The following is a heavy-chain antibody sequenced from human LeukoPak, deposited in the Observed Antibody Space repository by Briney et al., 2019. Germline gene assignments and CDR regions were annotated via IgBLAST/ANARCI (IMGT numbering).Heavy chain of an antibody. CDR1: GFTFRNYA. D-gene: IGHD2-15*01. V-gene: IGHV3-30*04. Sequence: PGGSLRLSCAASGFTFRNYAMHWVRQAPGKGLEWVALISYDGRNTYYADSVKGRFTISRDNSKNTLYLQLTSLRAEDTAVYYCARGAPYCSGGSCMYYFDYWGQGTLVTVSS. CDR2: ISYDGRNT. CDR3: ARGAPYCSGGSCMYYFDY. J-gene: IGHJ4*02.